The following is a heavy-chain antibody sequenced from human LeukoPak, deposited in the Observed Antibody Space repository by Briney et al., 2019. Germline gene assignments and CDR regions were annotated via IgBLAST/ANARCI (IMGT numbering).Heavy chain of an antibody. Sequence: GGSLRLSCAASGFTFSSYLMHWVRQAPGKGLVWVSRINSDVDSTTYADSVKGQFTISRDNAKNTLYLQMNSLRAEDTAVYYCARGRDGYNPPDYWGQGTLVTVSS. V-gene: IGHV3-74*01. D-gene: IGHD5-24*01. J-gene: IGHJ4*02. CDR3: ARGRDGYNPPDY. CDR1: GFTFSSYL. CDR2: INSDVDST.